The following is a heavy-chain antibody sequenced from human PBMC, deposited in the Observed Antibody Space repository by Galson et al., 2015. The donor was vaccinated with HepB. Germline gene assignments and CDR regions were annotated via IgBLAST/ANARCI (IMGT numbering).Heavy chain of an antibody. CDR2: INPSGGST. D-gene: IGHD5-24*01. CDR1: GYTFTSYY. CDR3: ARLQMGTNPGLLYYYYGMDV. V-gene: IGHV1-46*01. Sequence: SVKVSCKASGYTFTSYYMHWVRQAPGQGLEWMGIINPSGGSTSYAQKFQGRVTMTRDTSTSTVFMDLSSLRSEDTAVYYCARLQMGTNPGLLYYYYGMDVWGQGTTVTVSS. J-gene: IGHJ6*02.